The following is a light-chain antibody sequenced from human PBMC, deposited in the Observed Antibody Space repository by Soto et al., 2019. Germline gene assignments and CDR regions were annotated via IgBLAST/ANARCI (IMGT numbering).Light chain of an antibody. J-gene: IGKJ3*01. CDR1: QGVRTW. CDR2: GAS. V-gene: IGKV1-12*01. Sequence: DIQMTQSPSSVSAAVGDRVTITCRASQGVRTWLGWYQQKPGKAPKLLFYGASSLQSGVSARFSGSGSGTDFSLTISNVQPEDSATYFCQQADNVLITFGPGTRVDV. CDR3: QQADNVLIT.